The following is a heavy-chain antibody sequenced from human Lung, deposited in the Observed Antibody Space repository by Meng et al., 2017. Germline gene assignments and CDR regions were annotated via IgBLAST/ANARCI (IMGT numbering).Heavy chain of an antibody. CDR3: AEDSRGYNYGFDQ. CDR1: GGSISSSSYY. CDR2: IYYSGRT. Sequence: QVPLQESGPGLVKPSQNLSLTCPVSGGSISSSSYYWGWIRQPPGKGLEWIGSIYYSGRTYYKPSLKSRVTISVDTSKNQFSLKLSSVTAADTAVYYCAEDSRGYNYGFDQWGQGTLVTVSS. J-gene: IGHJ4*02. D-gene: IGHD5-18*01. V-gene: IGHV4-39*01.